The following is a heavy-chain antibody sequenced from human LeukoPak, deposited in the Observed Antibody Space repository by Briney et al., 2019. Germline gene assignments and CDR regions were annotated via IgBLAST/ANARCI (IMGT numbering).Heavy chain of an antibody. Sequence: SETLSLTCTVSGGSISSYYWSWIRQPSGKGLEWIGHIYYSGSTHYNPSLKSRVTISVDTSKNQFSLKLSSVTAADTAVYYCARHVGNSGSGSYLTYFDYWGQGTLVTVSS. CDR3: ARHVGNSGSGSYLTYFDY. J-gene: IGHJ4*02. CDR1: GGSISSYY. D-gene: IGHD3-10*01. V-gene: IGHV4-59*08. CDR2: IYYSGST.